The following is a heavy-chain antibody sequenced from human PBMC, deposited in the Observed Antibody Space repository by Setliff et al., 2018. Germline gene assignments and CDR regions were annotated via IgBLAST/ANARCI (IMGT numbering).Heavy chain of an antibody. CDR1: GFTFSSDA. CDR3: AKCSSWRGHYPHFNY. V-gene: IGHV3-23*03. D-gene: IGHD6-13*01. Sequence: GESLKISCAASGFTFSSDAMTWVRQAPGRGLEWVSIISSEGDDIYYADSVKGRFTISRDNSKSTLYLHMNSLRAEDTAVYYCAKCSSWRGHYPHFNYWGQGTLVTVSS. CDR2: ISSEGDDI. J-gene: IGHJ4*02.